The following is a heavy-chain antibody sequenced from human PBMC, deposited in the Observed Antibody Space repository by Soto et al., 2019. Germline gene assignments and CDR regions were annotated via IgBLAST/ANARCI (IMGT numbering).Heavy chain of an antibody. Sequence: GGSLRLSCAASGFTFSSYSMNWVRQAPGKGLEWVSYISSSSSTIYYADSVKGRFTISRDNAKNSLYLQMNSLRAEDTAVYYCARAPTTVSNYFDYWGQGTLVTVSS. V-gene: IGHV3-48*01. CDR2: ISSSSSTI. CDR3: ARAPTTVSNYFDY. CDR1: GFTFSSYS. D-gene: IGHD4-17*01. J-gene: IGHJ4*02.